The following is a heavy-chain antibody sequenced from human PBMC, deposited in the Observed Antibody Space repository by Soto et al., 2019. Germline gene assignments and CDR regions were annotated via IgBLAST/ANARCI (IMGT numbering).Heavy chain of an antibody. CDR2: IWYDGSNK. J-gene: IGHJ4*02. Sequence: GGSLRLSCAASGFTFSSYGMHWVRQAPGKGLEWVAVIWYDGSNKYYADSVKGRFTISRDNSKNTLYLQMNSLRAEDTAVYYCARDRVVHYFDYWGQGTLVTVSS. CDR3: ARDRVVHYFDY. D-gene: IGHD3-22*01. V-gene: IGHV3-33*01. CDR1: GFTFSSYG.